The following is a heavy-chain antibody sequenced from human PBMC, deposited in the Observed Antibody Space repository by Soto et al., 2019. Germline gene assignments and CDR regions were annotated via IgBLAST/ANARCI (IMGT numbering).Heavy chain of an antibody. J-gene: IGHJ3*01. CDR1: GFSLSSYA. D-gene: IGHD3-10*01. CDR3: ARDRGGSGWALDL. Sequence: QVQLLESGGGVVQPGGSLRLSCVASGFSLSSYAIHWVRQAPGKGLDWVAILWSDGATQYLADSVKGRFTISRDNSKRTVYLQMNSLRAEDTAVYYCARDRGGSGWALDLWGQGTLVAVSS. CDR2: LWSDGATQ. V-gene: IGHV3-33*01.